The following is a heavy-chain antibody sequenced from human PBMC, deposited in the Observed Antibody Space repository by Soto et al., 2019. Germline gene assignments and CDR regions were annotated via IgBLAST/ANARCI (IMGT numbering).Heavy chain of an antibody. J-gene: IGHJ4*02. CDR1: GFTFSSYA. CDR3: AKDLASRDYCTNGVCFGSNGY. D-gene: IGHD2-8*01. CDR2: ISGSGGST. Sequence: GGSLRLSCAASGFTFSSYAMSWVRQAPGKGLEWVSAISGSGGSTYYADSVKGRFTISRDNSKNTLYLQMNSLRAEDTAVYYCAKDLASRDYCTNGVCFGSNGYWGQGTLVTVSS. V-gene: IGHV3-23*01.